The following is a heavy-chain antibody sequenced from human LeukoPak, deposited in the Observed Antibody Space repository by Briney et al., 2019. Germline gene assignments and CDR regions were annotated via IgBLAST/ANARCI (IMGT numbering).Heavy chain of an antibody. J-gene: IGHJ4*02. CDR2: IDPDSGGT. Sequence: ASVKVPCKPSGYTFTGYYMHWVRQAPGQGLEWMGWIDPDSGGTNYAQKFQGRVTMTRDTSISTAYMEVSRLRSDDTAVYYCARPPGRDGYNRYDYWGQGTLVTVSS. D-gene: IGHD5-12*01. CDR3: ARPPGRDGYNRYDY. V-gene: IGHV1-2*02. CDR1: GYTFTGYY.